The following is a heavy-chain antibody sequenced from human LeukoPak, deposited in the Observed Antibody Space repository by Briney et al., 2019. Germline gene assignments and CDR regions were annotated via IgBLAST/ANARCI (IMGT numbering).Heavy chain of an antibody. CDR2: ISAYNGNT. D-gene: IGHD2-2*01. J-gene: IGHJ6*03. CDR3: ARDAYCSSTSCFPYYMDV. CDR1: GYTFTSYG. V-gene: IGHV1-18*01. Sequence: ASVTVSCKASGYTFTSYGISWVRQAPGQGLEWMGWISAYNGNTNYAQKLQDRVTMTTDTSASIAYMEVRSLRSDDTAVYHCARDAYCSSTSCFPYYMDVWGTGTTVTVSS.